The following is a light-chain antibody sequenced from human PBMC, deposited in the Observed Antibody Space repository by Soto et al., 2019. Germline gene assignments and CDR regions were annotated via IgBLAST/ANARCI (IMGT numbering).Light chain of an antibody. CDR3: LSYDSSLSAWV. Sequence: QSVLTQPPSVSGVPGQTLTISCTGSRSNIGGGYDVHWYQQLPGTAPQLLVYGNINRPSRVPDRFSGSKSDTSASLAITGLQAEDEADYYCLSYDSSLSAWVFGGGTKVTVL. J-gene: IGLJ3*02. V-gene: IGLV1-40*01. CDR1: RSNIGGGYD. CDR2: GNI.